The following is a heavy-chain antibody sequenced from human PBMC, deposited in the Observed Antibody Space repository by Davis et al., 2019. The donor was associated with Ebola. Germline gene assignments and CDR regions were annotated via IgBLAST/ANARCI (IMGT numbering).Heavy chain of an antibody. CDR1: GYSFSSYW. V-gene: IGHV5-10-1*01. J-gene: IGHJ4*02. D-gene: IGHD5-18*01. CDR3: AITAMDTFFDY. CDR2: IDLSDSYS. Sequence: KVSCKGSGYSFSSYWINWVRQMPGKGLEWMGRIDLSDSYSNYSPSFQGHVTISADKSISTAYLQWSSLKASDTAMYYCAITAMDTFFDYWGQGTLVTVSS.